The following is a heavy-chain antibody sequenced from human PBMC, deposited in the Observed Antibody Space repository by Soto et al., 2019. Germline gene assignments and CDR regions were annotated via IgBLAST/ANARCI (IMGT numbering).Heavy chain of an antibody. D-gene: IGHD6-13*01. CDR3: AREQYSSSWYPVRNPNWFDP. CDR2: INPNSGGT. Sequence: EASVKVSCEASGYTFTGYYMHWVRQAPGQGLEWMGWINPNSGGTNYAQKFQGWVTMTRDTSISTAYMELSRLRSDDTAVYYCAREQYSSSWYPVRNPNWFDPWGQGTLVTVSS. V-gene: IGHV1-2*04. J-gene: IGHJ5*02. CDR1: GYTFTGYY.